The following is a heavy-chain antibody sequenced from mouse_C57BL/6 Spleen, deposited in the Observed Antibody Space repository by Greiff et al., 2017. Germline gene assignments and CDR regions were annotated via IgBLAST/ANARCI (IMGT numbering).Heavy chain of an antibody. Sequence: EVKLVESEGGLVQPGSSMKLSCTASGFTFSDYYMAWVRQVPEKGLEWVANINYDGSSTYYLDSLKSRFIISRDNAKNILYLQMSSLKSEDTATYYCARDRGFNWDEDYYYAMDYWGQGTSVTVS. J-gene: IGHJ4*01. CDR1: GFTFSDYY. V-gene: IGHV5-16*01. CDR2: INYDGSST. CDR3: ARDRGFNWDEDYYYAMDY. D-gene: IGHD4-1*01.